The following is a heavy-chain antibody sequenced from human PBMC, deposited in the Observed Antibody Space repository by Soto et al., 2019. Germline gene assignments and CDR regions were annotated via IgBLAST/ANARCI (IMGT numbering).Heavy chain of an antibody. J-gene: IGHJ5*02. CDR1: GVVFSNYW. D-gene: IGHD2-2*02. CDR2: IDQDGSGR. CDR3: AAIDHGSES. V-gene: IGHV3-7*01. Sequence: ESGGGLVQPGGSLRLSCAASGVVFSNYWMSWVRRAPGKGLEWLANIDQDGSGRFHADSVKGRFTISRDNAESSLYLQMTGLRVEDTAVYYCAAIDHGSESWGQGTLVTVSS.